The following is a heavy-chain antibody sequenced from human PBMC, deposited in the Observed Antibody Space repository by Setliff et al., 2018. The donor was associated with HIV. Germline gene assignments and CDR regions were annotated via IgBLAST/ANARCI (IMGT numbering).Heavy chain of an antibody. CDR3: ARGRDYTGSWFRPFYLDF. D-gene: IGHD3-3*01. J-gene: IGHJ4*01. CDR2: IYTSGST. CDR1: GGSISSGAYY. Sequence: SETLSLTCTVSGGSISSGAYYWSWIRQPAGKGLEWIGRIYTSGSTNYNPSLKSRVTIAVDRSKNQFSLKLSSATAADTAVYYCARGRDYTGSWFRPFYLDFWGHGNLVTVSS. V-gene: IGHV4-61*02.